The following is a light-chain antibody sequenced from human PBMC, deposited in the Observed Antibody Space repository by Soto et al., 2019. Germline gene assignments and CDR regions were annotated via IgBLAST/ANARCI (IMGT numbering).Light chain of an antibody. CDR3: HQYKSWPPLT. J-gene: IGKJ5*01. CDR2: GAS. V-gene: IGKV3-15*01. CDR1: HRINTD. Sequence: EILMTQSLTYMNVHPGEKATLYCRVSHRINTDFSWYQQQPRQAPRLLLYGASTRATGVPPRFSGGGSATEFTLTISSLQSEDSAIYYCHQYKSWPPLTFGQGTRLEIK.